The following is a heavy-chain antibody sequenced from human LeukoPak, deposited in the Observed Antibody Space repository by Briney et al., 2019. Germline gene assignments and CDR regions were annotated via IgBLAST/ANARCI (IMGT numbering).Heavy chain of an antibody. V-gene: IGHV3-21*01. Sequence: GGSLRLSCAASGFTFRNYSMNWVRQAPGKGLEWVSSISSSSSYIYYADSVKGRFTISRDNAKSSLYLQMNSLRAEDTAVYYCASDREYYYDSSGYRDYWGQGTLVTVSS. CDR3: ASDREYYYDSSGYRDY. CDR1: GFTFRNYS. J-gene: IGHJ4*02. CDR2: ISSSSSYI. D-gene: IGHD3-22*01.